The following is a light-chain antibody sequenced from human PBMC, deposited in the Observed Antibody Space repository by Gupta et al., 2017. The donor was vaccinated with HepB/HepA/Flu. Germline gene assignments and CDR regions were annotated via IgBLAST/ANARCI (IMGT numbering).Light chain of an antibody. Sequence: DIQMTQTQSSLSASAGDRVTITCRASQNIRNDLNWYHQRPGEAPRCLIYGASTREKGVPSRFSGSGCGTEFTLTISNWQPEDFGVYYCRQRDSCPWAFGQGTKVEIK. CDR1: QNIRND. CDR2: GAS. V-gene: IGKV1-17*02. CDR3: RQRDSCPWA. J-gene: IGKJ1*01.